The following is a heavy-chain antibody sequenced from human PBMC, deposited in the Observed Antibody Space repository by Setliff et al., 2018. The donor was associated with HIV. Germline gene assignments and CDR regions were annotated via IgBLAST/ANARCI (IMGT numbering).Heavy chain of an antibody. CDR3: ARGRGSY. CDR2: IFTSGST. Sequence: PSETLSLTCSVSGGSISSYYWSWIRQPPGKGLEWIGYIFTSGSTTYNPSLKSRVSISLDTSKNQFSLKLSSVTAADTAVYYCARGRGSYWGQGTLVTVSS. J-gene: IGHJ4*02. CDR1: GGSISSYY. V-gene: IGHV4-4*08. D-gene: IGHD1-26*01.